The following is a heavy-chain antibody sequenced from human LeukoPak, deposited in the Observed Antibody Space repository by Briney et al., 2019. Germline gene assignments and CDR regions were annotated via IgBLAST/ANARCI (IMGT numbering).Heavy chain of an antibody. CDR1: GFTFSSYA. D-gene: IGHD3-10*01. Sequence: TGKSLRLSCAASGFTFSSYAMHWVRQAPGKGLEWMAVISNDGSTKYYADSVRGRFTISRDNSKNTLYLQINSLRLDDTAVYYCARAMVRGVPFDYWGQGTLVTVSS. CDR3: ARAMVRGVPFDY. V-gene: IGHV3-30-3*01. CDR2: ISNDGSTK. J-gene: IGHJ4*02.